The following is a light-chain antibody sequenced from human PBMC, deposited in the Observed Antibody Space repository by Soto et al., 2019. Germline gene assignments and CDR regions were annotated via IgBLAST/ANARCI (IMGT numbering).Light chain of an antibody. CDR1: QGINNY. Sequence: TQIPQSPSAMSASVGVSVTITCRASQGINNYLAWFQQKPGKVPKRLIYAASSLQSGVPSRFSGTGSGTEFTLTISSLQPEDFATYYCIQYKNYQRTFGQGTKVDIK. J-gene: IGKJ1*01. V-gene: IGKV1-17*03. CDR2: AAS. CDR3: IQYKNYQRT.